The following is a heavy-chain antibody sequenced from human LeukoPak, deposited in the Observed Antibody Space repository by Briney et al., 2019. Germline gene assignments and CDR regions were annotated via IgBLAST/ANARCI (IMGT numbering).Heavy chain of an antibody. CDR3: ARALPHRRLMDTTMEQHWFDP. CDR1: GYIFTSYF. D-gene: IGHD5-18*01. CDR2: INPSGGST. J-gene: IGHJ5*02. Sequence: ASVKVSCKASGYIFTSYFMHWVRQAPGQGLEGMGLINPSGGSTRYAQKFQGRVTMTRDMSTSTVYMELRSLRSADTAVYYCARALPHRRLMDTTMEQHWFDPSGKGTLVTVSS. V-gene: IGHV1-46*01.